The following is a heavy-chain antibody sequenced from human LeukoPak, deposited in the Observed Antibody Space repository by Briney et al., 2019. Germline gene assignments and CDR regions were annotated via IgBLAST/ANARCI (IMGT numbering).Heavy chain of an antibody. CDR1: GLIFSNFA. J-gene: IGHJ6*03. Sequence: GGSLRLSCEVSGLIFSNFAMAWVRQAPGKGLEWVSLITGTSGRTYYAASVKGRFTISRDNSKNTVYLQMNSLRAEDTAIYYCAKNFYASGSYYYYYYMDVWGKGTTVTISS. CDR3: AKNFYASGSYYYYYYMDV. V-gene: IGHV3-23*01. CDR2: ITGTSGRT. D-gene: IGHD3-10*01.